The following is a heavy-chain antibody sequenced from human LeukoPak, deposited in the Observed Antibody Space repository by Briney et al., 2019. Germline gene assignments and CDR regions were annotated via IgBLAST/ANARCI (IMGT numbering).Heavy chain of an antibody. CDR1: GFTVSSNY. V-gene: IGHV3-66*01. CDR3: ARDPGYCSGGSCYSFLY. Sequence: GGSLRLSCAASGFTVSSNYMSWVRQAPGKGLEWVSVIYSGGSTYYADSVKGRFTTSRDNSKNTLYLQMNSLRAEDTAVYYCARDPGYCSGGSCYSFLYWGQGTLVTVSS. CDR2: IYSGGST. D-gene: IGHD2-15*01. J-gene: IGHJ4*02.